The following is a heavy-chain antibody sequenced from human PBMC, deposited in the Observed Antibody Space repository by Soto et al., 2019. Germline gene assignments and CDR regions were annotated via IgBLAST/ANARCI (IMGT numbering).Heavy chain of an antibody. J-gene: IGHJ4*02. Sequence: ASVKVSCKASGYTFTGYYMHWVRQAPGQGLEWMGWTNPNSGGTNYAQKFQGWVTMTRDTSISTAYMELSRLRSDDTAVYYCARGADVGGSYPSVFDYWGQGTLVTVSS. V-gene: IGHV1-2*04. CDR1: GYTFTGYY. D-gene: IGHD1-26*01. CDR2: TNPNSGGT. CDR3: ARGADVGGSYPSVFDY.